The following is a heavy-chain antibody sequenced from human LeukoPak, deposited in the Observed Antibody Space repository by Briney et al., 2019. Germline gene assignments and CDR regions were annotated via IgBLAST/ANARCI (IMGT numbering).Heavy chain of an antibody. V-gene: IGHV4-4*07. Sequence: SETLSLTCTVSGGSISSYYWSWIWQPAGKGLEWIGRIYTSGSTNYNPSLKSRVTMSVDTSKNQFSLKLSSVTAADTAVYYCARDLLTYYYDSSGYYPLDYYGMDVWGQGTTVIVSS. CDR2: IYTSGST. D-gene: IGHD3-22*01. CDR1: GGSISSYY. J-gene: IGHJ6*02. CDR3: ARDLLTYYYDSSGYYPLDYYGMDV.